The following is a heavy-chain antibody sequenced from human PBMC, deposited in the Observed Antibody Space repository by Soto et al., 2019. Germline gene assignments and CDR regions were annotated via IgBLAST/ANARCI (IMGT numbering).Heavy chain of an antibody. D-gene: IGHD3-22*01. J-gene: IGHJ6*02. CDR3: ARPWGTPGRGSAMGYYFHYGMDV. Sequence: EVQLVESGGGLVQPGGSLRLSCLASEFTFNTYWMNWVRQAPGRGLEWVANIKDDGSEKNYVDSVKGRFTISRDNAKNSLDLHSNSLIGADMAVCFCARPWGTPGRGSAMGYYFHYGMDVWGQGTTVTVSS. CDR1: EFTFNTYW. V-gene: IGHV3-7*05. CDR2: IKDDGSEK.